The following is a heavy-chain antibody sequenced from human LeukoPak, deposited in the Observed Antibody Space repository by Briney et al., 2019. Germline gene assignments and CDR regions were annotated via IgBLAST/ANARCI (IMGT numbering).Heavy chain of an antibody. CDR2: ISYDGSNK. CDR3: AREGSGGGSNWYFDL. J-gene: IGHJ2*01. D-gene: IGHD2-15*01. V-gene: IGHV3-30-3*01. Sequence: PGGSLRLSCAASGFTFSSYAMHWVRQAPGKGLEWVAVISYDGSNKYYADSVKGRFTISRDNSKNTLYLQMNSLRAEDTAVYYCAREGSGGGSNWYFDLWGRGTLVTVSS. CDR1: GFTFSSYA.